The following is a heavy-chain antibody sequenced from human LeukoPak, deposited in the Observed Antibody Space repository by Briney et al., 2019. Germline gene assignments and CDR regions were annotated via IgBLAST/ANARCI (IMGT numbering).Heavy chain of an antibody. V-gene: IGHV1-24*01. CDR3: ATVSYRFNWFDP. D-gene: IGHD1-26*01. Sequence: GASVKVSCKVSGYTFTDLSMPWVRQAPGKGLEWMGGFDLEDGETIYAQKFQGRVTMTEDTSTDTAYMELSSLRSEDTAVYYCATVSYRFNWFDPWGQGTLVTVPS. CDR1: GYTFTDLS. J-gene: IGHJ5*02. CDR2: FDLEDGET.